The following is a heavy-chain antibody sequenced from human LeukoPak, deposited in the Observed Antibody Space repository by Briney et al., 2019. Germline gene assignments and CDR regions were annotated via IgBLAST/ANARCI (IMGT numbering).Heavy chain of an antibody. CDR3: AKDIPGDGYNNDFDY. Sequence: PGGSLRLSCAASGFTFSNHDMTWVRQAPGKGLEYVTSINRSGGSTYYADSVKGRFTISRDNSKNTLYLQMNSLRAEDTAVYYCAKDIPGDGYNNDFDYWGQGTLVTVSS. J-gene: IGHJ4*02. CDR2: INRSGGST. V-gene: IGHV3-23*01. D-gene: IGHD5-24*01. CDR1: GFTFSNHD.